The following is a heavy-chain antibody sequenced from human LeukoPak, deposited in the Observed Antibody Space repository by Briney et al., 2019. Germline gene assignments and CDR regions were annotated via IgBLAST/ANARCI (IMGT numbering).Heavy chain of an antibody. Sequence: ASEKVSCKASGYTFTSYDINWVRQATGQGLEWMGWMNPNSGNTGYAQKFQGRVTMTRNTSISTAYMELSSLRSEDTAVYYCARSIAAAGTGWFDPWGQGTLVTVSS. V-gene: IGHV1-8*01. D-gene: IGHD6-13*01. CDR1: GYTFTSYD. CDR3: ARSIAAAGTGWFDP. CDR2: MNPNSGNT. J-gene: IGHJ5*02.